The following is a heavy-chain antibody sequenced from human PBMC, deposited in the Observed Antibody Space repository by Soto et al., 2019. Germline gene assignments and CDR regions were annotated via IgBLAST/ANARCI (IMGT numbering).Heavy chain of an antibody. V-gene: IGHV3-33*01. CDR3: ARDFALYYYDSSGYYDY. CDR2: IWYDGSNK. D-gene: IGHD3-22*01. Sequence: QVQLVESGGGVVQPGRSLRLCCAASGFTFSSYGMHWVRQAPGKGLEWVAVIWYDGSNKYYADSVKGRFTISRDNSKNTLYLQMNSLRAEDTAVYYCARDFALYYYDSSGYYDYWGQGTLVTVSS. CDR1: GFTFSSYG. J-gene: IGHJ4*02.